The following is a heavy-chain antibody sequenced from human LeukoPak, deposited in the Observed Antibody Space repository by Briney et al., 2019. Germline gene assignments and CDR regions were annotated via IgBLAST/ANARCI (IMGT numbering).Heavy chain of an antibody. D-gene: IGHD5-12*01. J-gene: IGHJ4*02. Sequence: SETLSLTCTVSGGSISNYYWSWIRQSPGKGLEWIGYIYDSGSTNYNPSLKSRVTISVDTSKNQFSLKLSSVTAADTAVYYCARDFSGYSGIFDYWGQGTLVTVSS. V-gene: IGHV4-59*01. CDR1: GGSISNYY. CDR2: IYDSGST. CDR3: ARDFSGYSGIFDY.